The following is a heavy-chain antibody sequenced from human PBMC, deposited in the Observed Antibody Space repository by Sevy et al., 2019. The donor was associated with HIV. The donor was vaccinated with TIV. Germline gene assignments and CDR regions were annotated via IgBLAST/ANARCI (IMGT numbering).Heavy chain of an antibody. V-gene: IGHV3-7*03. J-gene: IGHJ3*02. Sequence: GGSLRLSSVVSGFSFSNYWMSWVRQAPGKGLEWVANIRQDGGEKYYVDSVKGRFTISRDNAKNSLYLQMNSPRAEDTAVYYCAREISGSNGAFDIWGHGTTVTVSS. D-gene: IGHD1-26*01. CDR1: GFSFSNYW. CDR2: IRQDGGEK. CDR3: AREISGSNGAFDI.